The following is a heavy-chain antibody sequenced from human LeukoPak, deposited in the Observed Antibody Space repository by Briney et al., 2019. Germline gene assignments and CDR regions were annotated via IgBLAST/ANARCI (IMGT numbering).Heavy chain of an antibody. V-gene: IGHV3-23*01. D-gene: IGHD1-26*01. Sequence: PGGSLRLSCAASGFTFNNCGMSWVRQAQGKGLEWVSGISGSGVRTDYADSVKGRFTISRDNAKNTLYLQMNSLRAEDTAVYYCAKGSREWELLDAFDIWGQGTMVTVSS. J-gene: IGHJ3*02. CDR1: GFTFNNCG. CDR3: AKGSREWELLDAFDI. CDR2: ISGSGVRT.